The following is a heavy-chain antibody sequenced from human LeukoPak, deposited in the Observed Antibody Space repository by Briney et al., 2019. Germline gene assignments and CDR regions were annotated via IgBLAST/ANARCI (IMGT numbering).Heavy chain of an antibody. Sequence: GGSLRLSCTASGFTFSSYSVNWVRQAPGKGLEWVSSISSSSYIYYADSVKGRFTISRDNAKNSLYLQTNSLRAEDTAVYYCARGLFGGPKSTTFDYWGQGTLVTVSS. CDR3: ARGLFGGPKSTTFDY. CDR1: GFTFSSYS. CDR2: ISSSSYI. D-gene: IGHD2-21*01. J-gene: IGHJ4*02. V-gene: IGHV3-21*01.